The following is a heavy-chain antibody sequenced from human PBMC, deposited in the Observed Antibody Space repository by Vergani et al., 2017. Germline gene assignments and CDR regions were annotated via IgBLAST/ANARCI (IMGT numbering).Heavy chain of an antibody. J-gene: IGHJ4*02. Sequence: QVQLQQWGAGLLKPSETLSLTCAVYGGSFSGYYWSWIRQPPGKGLEWIGEINHSGSTNYNPSLKSRVTISVDTSKNQFSLKLSSVTAADTAVYYCARGKIYDSSGYYFVYWGQGTLVTVSS. V-gene: IGHV4-34*01. CDR2: INHSGST. CDR3: ARGKIYDSSGYYFVY. CDR1: GGSFSGYY. D-gene: IGHD3-22*01.